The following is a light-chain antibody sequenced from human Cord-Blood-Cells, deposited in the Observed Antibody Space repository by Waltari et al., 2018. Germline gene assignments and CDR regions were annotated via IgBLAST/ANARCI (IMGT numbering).Light chain of an antibody. CDR2: DAS. V-gene: IGKV3-11*01. CDR3: QQRSNWPQLT. J-gene: IGKJ4*01. Sequence: EIVLTQSPATLSLSPGERATLSCRASQSVGSYLAWYQQKPGQAPRLLIYDASNRATGIPARFSGSGSGTDCTLTISSLEPEDFAVYYCQQRSNWPQLTFGGGTKVEIK. CDR1: QSVGSY.